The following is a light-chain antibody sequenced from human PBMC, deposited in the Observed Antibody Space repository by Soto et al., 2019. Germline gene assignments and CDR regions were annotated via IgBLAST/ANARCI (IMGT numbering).Light chain of an antibody. Sequence: EIVLTQSPGTLSLSLGARANLSCRDSQSVSSNYLAWYRQKPGQAPRLLIYETSSRATGIPDRFSGSGSGTDFTLSISRLEPEDFAVYYCQQYGNGNSPRYSFGQGTRLEIK. CDR2: ETS. V-gene: IGKV3-20*01. CDR1: QSVSSNY. J-gene: IGKJ2*03. CDR3: QQYGNGNSPRYS.